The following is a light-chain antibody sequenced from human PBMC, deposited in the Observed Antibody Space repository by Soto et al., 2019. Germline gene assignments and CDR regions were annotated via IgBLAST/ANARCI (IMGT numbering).Light chain of an antibody. V-gene: IGKV1-5*03. CDR2: KTS. Sequence: DIQMTQSPSTLSASVGDRVTITGRASQSISSWLAWYQQKPGKAPKLLIYKTSNLESGVPSRFSGSGSGTEFSLTISSLQPDDFATYYCQQYKSFSLTFGGGTRVAVK. CDR1: QSISSW. CDR3: QQYKSFSLT. J-gene: IGKJ4*01.